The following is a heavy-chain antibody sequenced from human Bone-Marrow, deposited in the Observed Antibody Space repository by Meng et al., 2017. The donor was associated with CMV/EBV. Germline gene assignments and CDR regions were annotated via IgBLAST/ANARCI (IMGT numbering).Heavy chain of an antibody. D-gene: IGHD3-3*01. Sequence: GSLRLSCAVYGGSFSGYYWSWIRQPPGKGLEWIGEINHSGSTNYNPSLKSRVTISVDTSKNQFSLKLSSVTAADTAVYYCARGVGRITIFGVEPWGQGTLVTFYS. CDR1: GGSFSGYY. CDR2: INHSGST. V-gene: IGHV4-34*01. CDR3: ARGVGRITIFGVEP. J-gene: IGHJ5*02.